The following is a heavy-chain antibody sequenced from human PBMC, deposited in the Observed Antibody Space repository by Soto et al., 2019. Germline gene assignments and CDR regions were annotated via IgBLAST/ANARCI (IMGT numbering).Heavy chain of an antibody. V-gene: IGHV4-59*11. D-gene: IGHD3-16*01. Sequence: SETLSLTCTVSGGSMSSQYWTWLRQPPGKGLEWIGYISYSGSTYYNPSLKSRVTISADTSRNQFSLRLTSVIAADTAVYFCARADPDASVGFWGQGTLVTVSS. CDR2: ISYSGST. CDR3: ARADPDASVGF. CDR1: GGSMSSQY. J-gene: IGHJ4*02.